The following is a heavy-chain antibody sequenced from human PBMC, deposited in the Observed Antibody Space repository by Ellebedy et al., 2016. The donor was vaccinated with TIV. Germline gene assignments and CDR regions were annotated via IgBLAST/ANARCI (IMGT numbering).Heavy chain of an antibody. CDR3: AKDQVAGDGRWVFDM. V-gene: IGHV3-23*01. CDR1: GFNLSPFA. Sequence: GESLKISCTASGFNLSPFAMGWVRPTPGKGLEWVSGIYGNGGGISYSDSVKGRFTISRDNSKNTLYLHTNSLRVEDTATYYCAKDQVAGDGRWVFDMWGQGTKVTVSS. D-gene: IGHD5-24*01. CDR2: IYGNGGGI. J-gene: IGHJ3*02.